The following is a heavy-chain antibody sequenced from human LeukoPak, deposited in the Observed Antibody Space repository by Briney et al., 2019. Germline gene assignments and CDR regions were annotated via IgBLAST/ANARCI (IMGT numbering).Heavy chain of an antibody. CDR1: GGSISSYY. D-gene: IGHD3-22*01. Sequence: SETLSLTCTVSGGSISSYYWSWIRQPPGKGLEWIGYIYYSGSTNYNPSLKSRVTISVDTSKNQFSLKLSSVTAADTAVYYCARSSTTYYYDSSGYYMDYWGQGTLVTVSS. J-gene: IGHJ4*02. CDR3: ARSSTTYYYDSSGYYMDY. CDR2: IYYSGST. V-gene: IGHV4-59*01.